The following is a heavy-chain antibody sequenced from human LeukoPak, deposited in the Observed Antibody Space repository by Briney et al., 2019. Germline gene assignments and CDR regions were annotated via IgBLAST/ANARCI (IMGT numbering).Heavy chain of an antibody. CDR3: ARAASYNYNNRPYLFDS. CDR2: IGAFGDT. V-gene: IGHV3-13*01. D-gene: IGHD3-10*01. J-gene: IGHJ4*02. Sequence: GGSLRLSCAASGFAFSSYDMHWVRQTSGKGLEWVSGIGAFGDTYYGVAVRGRFTISRDKAKNSLYLQMNSLGVGDTAVYICARAASYNYNNRPYLFDSWGQGTLVAVSS. CDR1: GFAFSSYD.